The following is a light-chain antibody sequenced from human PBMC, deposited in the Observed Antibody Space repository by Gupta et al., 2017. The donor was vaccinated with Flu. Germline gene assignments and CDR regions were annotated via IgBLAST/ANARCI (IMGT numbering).Light chain of an antibody. J-gene: IGLJ1*01. Sequence: QSALTQPASVSGSPGQSITISCTGTSSDVGGYNYVSWYQQHPGIAPKLIIYEVTNRPSGVSNRFSSSKSGNTASLTISGLQAEDESDYYCSSFSSSSTLFVFGSGTKVTVL. CDR2: EVT. CDR1: SSDVGGYNY. V-gene: IGLV2-14*03. CDR3: SSFSSSSTLFV.